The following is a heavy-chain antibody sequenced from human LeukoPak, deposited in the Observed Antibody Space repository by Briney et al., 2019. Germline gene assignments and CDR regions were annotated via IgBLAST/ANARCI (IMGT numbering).Heavy chain of an antibody. V-gene: IGHV1-2*04. CDR3: ARGRAYGSESYYPHDAVDI. Sequence: GASVKVSCKASGYTFTGYYIHWVRQAPGQGLEWMGWINPNSGGTNFAQKFQGWVTLTRDTSISTAYMELSRLKSDDTAVYYCARGRAYGSESYYPHDAVDIWGQGTMVTVSS. CDR2: INPNSGGT. D-gene: IGHD3-10*01. J-gene: IGHJ3*02. CDR1: GYTFTGYY.